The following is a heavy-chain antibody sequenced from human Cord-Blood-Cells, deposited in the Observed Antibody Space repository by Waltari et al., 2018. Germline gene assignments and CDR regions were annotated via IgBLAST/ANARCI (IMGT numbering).Heavy chain of an antibody. V-gene: IGHV4-39*01. D-gene: IGHD2-21*01. CDR1: GGSISSSSYY. CDR2: IYYSGNT. J-gene: IGHJ3*02. CDR3: ARQVLGISGIVVAFDI. Sequence: QLQLQESGPGLVKPSETLSLTCTVSGGSISSSSYYWGWIRQPPGWGLEWIGSIYYSGNTYYTRSLTMRVTISLDTSENQCSLKLSSVTAADTAVYYCARQVLGISGIVVAFDIWGQGTMVTVAS.